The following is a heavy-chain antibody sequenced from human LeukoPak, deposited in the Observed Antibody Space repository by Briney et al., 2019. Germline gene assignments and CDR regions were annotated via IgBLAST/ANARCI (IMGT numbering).Heavy chain of an antibody. D-gene: IGHD1-1*01. CDR2: ISYDGSNK. Sequence: AGGSLRLSCAASGFTFSSYAMHWVRQAPGKGLEWVAVISYDGSNKYYADSVKGRFTISRDNSKNTLYLQMNSLRAEDTAVYYCARDMNGLTWGQGTLVTVSS. CDR1: GFTFSSYA. CDR3: ARDMNGLT. J-gene: IGHJ5*02. V-gene: IGHV3-30*04.